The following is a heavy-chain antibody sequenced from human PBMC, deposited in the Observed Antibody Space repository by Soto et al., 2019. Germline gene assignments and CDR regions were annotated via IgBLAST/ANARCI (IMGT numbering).Heavy chain of an antibody. J-gene: IGHJ6*02. D-gene: IGHD5-12*01. CDR1: GFTFKNYA. V-gene: IGHV3-30*03. Sequence: GGSLRLSCTVSGFTFKNYAFHWVRQAPGKGLEWVAVISFDGDKTYYAESVKGRFTISRDKFKNTLSLQMNNLRIEDAGVYFCAREDDYNYRYFNYGLDVWGQGTTVTVSS. CDR3: AREDDYNYRYFNYGLDV. CDR2: ISFDGDKT.